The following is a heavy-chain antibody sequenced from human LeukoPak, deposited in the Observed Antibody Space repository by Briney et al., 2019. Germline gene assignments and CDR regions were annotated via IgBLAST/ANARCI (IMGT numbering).Heavy chain of an antibody. V-gene: IGHV3-7*01. CDR3: AKARPGDTFDY. J-gene: IGHJ4*02. D-gene: IGHD3-10*01. CDR1: GFTFSSYA. CDR2: MKPDGSET. Sequence: PGGSLRLSCAASGFTFSSYAMSWVRQAPGRGLEWVASMKPDGSETNYLDSVKGRFTISRDNAKNSLYLQMNSLRVEDTAIYYCAKARPGDTFDYWGQGTLVTVSS.